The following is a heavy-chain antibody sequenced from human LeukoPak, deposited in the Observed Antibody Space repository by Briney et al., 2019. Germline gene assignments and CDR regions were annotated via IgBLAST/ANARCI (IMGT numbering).Heavy chain of an antibody. D-gene: IGHD1-26*01. CDR3: AKGSGSYQGSFGMDV. Sequence: GGSLRLSCAASGFTFSSYGMHWVRQAPGKGLEWLAVISYDGSNKYYADSVKGRFTISRDNSKNTLYLQMNSLRAEDTAVYYCAKGSGSYQGSFGMDVWGQGTTVTVSS. J-gene: IGHJ6*02. CDR1: GFTFSSYG. CDR2: ISYDGSNK. V-gene: IGHV3-30*18.